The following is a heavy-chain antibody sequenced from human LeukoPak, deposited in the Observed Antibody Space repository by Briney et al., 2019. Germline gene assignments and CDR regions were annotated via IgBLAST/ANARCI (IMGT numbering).Heavy chain of an antibody. J-gene: IGHJ6*03. CDR1: GFTFSSYG. Sequence: GGSLRLSCAASGFTFSSYGMSWVRQAPGQGLEWVSHVRDNAGITFYADSVKGRFTISRDNSKNTVYLQMNSLRAEDTAVYYCAKDKDYYMDVWGKGTTVTVSS. CDR3: AKDKDYYMDV. V-gene: IGHV3-23*01. CDR2: VRDNAGIT.